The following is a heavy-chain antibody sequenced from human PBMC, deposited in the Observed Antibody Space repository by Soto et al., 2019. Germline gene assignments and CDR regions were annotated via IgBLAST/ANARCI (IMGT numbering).Heavy chain of an antibody. D-gene: IGHD6-13*01. CDR1: GVSVSSGSYY. Sequence: QVQLQESGPGLVKPSETLSLTCTVSGVSVSSGSYYWSWIRQPPGKGLECIGYIYYRGRTNYNPSLMSRVIILVDSFKNEFTLKLSSVTAPYTAVYYFARVNSSWRIVNYVYYWGPGTLITVSS. CDR2: IYYRGRT. V-gene: IGHV4-61*01. J-gene: IGHJ4*02. CDR3: ARVNSSWRIVNYVYY.